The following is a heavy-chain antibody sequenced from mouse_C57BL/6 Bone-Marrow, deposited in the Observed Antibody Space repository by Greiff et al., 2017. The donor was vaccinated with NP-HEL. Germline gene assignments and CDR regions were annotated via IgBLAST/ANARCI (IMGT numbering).Heavy chain of an antibody. CDR2: IYPGSGST. V-gene: IGHV1-55*01. J-gene: IGHJ1*03. CDR3: AREGKGHYYYGSSIYWYFDV. Sequence: QVQLQQPGAELVKPGASVKMYCKASGYTFTSYWITWVKQRPGQGLEWIGDIYPGSGSTNYNEKFKSKATLTVDTSSSTAYMQLSSLTSEDSAVYYCAREGKGHYYYGSSIYWYFDVWGTGTTVTVSS. CDR1: GYTFTSYW. D-gene: IGHD1-1*01.